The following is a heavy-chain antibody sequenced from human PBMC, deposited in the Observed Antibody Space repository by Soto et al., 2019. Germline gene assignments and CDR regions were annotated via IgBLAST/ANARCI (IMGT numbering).Heavy chain of an antibody. Sequence: SETLSLTCTVSGGSISSGGYYWSWIRQHPGKGLEWIGYIYYSGSTYYNPSLKSRVTISVDTSKNQFSLKLSSVTAADTAVYYCARSGYGSFDYWGQGTLVTVSS. D-gene: IGHD3-22*01. CDR2: IYYSGST. V-gene: IGHV4-31*03. CDR1: GGSISSGGYY. J-gene: IGHJ4*02. CDR3: ARSGYGSFDY.